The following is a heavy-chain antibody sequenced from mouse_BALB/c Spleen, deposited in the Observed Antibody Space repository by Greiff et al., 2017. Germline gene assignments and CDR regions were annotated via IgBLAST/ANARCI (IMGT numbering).Heavy chain of an antibody. CDR3: ASLYYDYFAY. CDR2: ISSGGGST. J-gene: IGHJ3*01. D-gene: IGHD2-4*01. CDR1: GFAFSSYD. V-gene: IGHV5-12-1*01. Sequence: EVQGVESGGGLVKPGGSLKLSCAASGFAFSSYDMSWVRQTPEKRLEWVAYISSGGGSTYYPDTVKGRFTISRDNAKNTLYLQMSSLKSEDTAMYYCASLYYDYFAYWGQGTLVTVSA.